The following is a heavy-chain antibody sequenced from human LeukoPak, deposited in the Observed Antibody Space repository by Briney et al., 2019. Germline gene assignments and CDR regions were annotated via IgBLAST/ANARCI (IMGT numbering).Heavy chain of an antibody. D-gene: IGHD6-19*01. CDR2: IYHTGST. CDR3: ARSHSGWQGHNNWFDP. Sequence: SETLSLTCEVSGYSISSDKYWGWIRQPPGKGLKWIGTIYHTGSTFYNPSLKSRVSISVDTSKNQFSLRFTSVTAADTAIYYCARSHSGWQGHNNWFDPWGQGTLVTVSS. J-gene: IGHJ5*02. CDR1: GYSISSDKY. V-gene: IGHV4-38-2*01.